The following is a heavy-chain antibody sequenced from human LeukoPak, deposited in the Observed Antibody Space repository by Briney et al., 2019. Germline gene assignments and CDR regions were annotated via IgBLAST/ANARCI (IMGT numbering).Heavy chain of an antibody. D-gene: IGHD3-16*01. V-gene: IGHV3-23*01. CDR3: AKGGDLITYFDY. CDR2: ISGSGGTP. Sequence: GGSLRLSCAASGFTFSSYAMSWVRQAPGKGLEWVSSISGSGGTPHYADSVKGRFTISRDNSKNTLHLQMNSLRAEDTAVYYCAKGGDLITYFDYWGQGTLVTVSS. CDR1: GFTFSSYA. J-gene: IGHJ4*02.